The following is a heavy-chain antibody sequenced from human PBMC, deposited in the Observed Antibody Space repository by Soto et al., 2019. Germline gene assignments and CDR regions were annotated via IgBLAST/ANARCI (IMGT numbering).Heavy chain of an antibody. CDR2: IYYSGST. Sequence: PSETLSLTCTVSGGSISSYYWSWIRQPPGKGLEWIGYIYYSGSTNYNPSLKSRVTMSVDTSKNQFSLKLSSVTAADTAVYYCAITAVAANTASDYWGPGTLVTVSS. CDR3: AITAVAANTASDY. D-gene: IGHD6-19*01. J-gene: IGHJ4*02. V-gene: IGHV4-59*01. CDR1: GGSISSYY.